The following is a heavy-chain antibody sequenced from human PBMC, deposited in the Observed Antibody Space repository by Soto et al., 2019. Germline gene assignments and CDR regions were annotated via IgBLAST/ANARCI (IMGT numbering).Heavy chain of an antibody. D-gene: IGHD3-9*01. CDR3: ARDVDWAFDF. J-gene: IGHJ4*02. Sequence: HPGGSLRLSCTASGFTFSSYSMVWVRQAPGKGLEWLSHISTWSSAKDCADSVKGRFTISRDDAKNSIYLQVSSLRAEDTAVYYCARDVDWAFDFWGQGTLVTVSS. CDR2: ISTWSSAK. V-gene: IGHV3-48*04. CDR1: GFTFSSYS.